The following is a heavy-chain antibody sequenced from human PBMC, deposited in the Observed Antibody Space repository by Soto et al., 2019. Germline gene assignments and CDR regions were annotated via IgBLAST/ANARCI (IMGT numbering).Heavy chain of an antibody. CDR3: AKAQGGSYFDY. CDR1: GFTFSSYA. J-gene: IGHJ4*02. CDR2: ISGSGGST. V-gene: IGHV3-23*01. D-gene: IGHD2-15*01. Sequence: PVGSLSLSCAASGFTFSSYAMSWVRQAPGKGLEWVSAISGSGGSTYYADSVKGRFTISRDNSKNTLYLQMNNLRAEDTAVYYCAKAQGGSYFDYWGQGTLVTVSS.